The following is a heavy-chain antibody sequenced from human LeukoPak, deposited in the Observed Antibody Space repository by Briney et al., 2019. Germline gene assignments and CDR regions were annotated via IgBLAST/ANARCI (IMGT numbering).Heavy chain of an antibody. V-gene: IGHV3-21*01. J-gene: IGHJ4*02. CDR3: ARSGLNSSSWYVAY. CDR2: ISSSSSYI. D-gene: IGHD6-13*01. Sequence: GGSLRLSCAASGFTFSSYSMNWVRQAPGKGLEWVSSISSSSSYIYYADSVKGRFTISRDNAKNSLYLQMNSLRAEDTAVYYCARSGLNSSSWYVAYGGKEPLVTVSS. CDR1: GFTFSSYS.